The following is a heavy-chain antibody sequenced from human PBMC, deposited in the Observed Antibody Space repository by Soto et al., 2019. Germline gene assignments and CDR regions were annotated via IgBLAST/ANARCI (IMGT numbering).Heavy chain of an antibody. D-gene: IGHD2-8*02. J-gene: IGHJ5*02. CDR2: VHSTGST. Sequence: SETLCLTCTVSGGSISSYYWSWVRQPPGKGLEWIGRVHSTGSTNYNPSMESRITVSLDTSKKQFSLKLKSVTAADTALYNCARGTAKLDQWGKGILVP. CDR1: GGSISSYY. V-gene: IGHV4-4*07. CDR3: ARGTAKLDQ.